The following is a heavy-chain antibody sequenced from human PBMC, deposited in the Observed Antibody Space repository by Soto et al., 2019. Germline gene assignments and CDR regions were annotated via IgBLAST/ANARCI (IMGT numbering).Heavy chain of an antibody. Sequence: PGGSLRLSCAASGFTFSSYGMHWVRQAPGKGLEWVAVIWYDGSNKYYADSVKGRFTISRDNSKNTLYLQMNSLRTEDTAVYYCARDLGYCGSTSCYYYYYYGMDVWGQGTTVTVSS. CDR3: ARDLGYCGSTSCYYYYYYGMDV. CDR2: IWYDGSNK. CDR1: GFTFSSYG. D-gene: IGHD2-2*01. J-gene: IGHJ6*02. V-gene: IGHV3-33*01.